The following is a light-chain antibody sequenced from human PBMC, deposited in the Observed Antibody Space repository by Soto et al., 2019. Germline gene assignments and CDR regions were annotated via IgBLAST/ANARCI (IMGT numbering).Light chain of an antibody. CDR3: LQRSDWPRT. J-gene: IGKJ1*01. V-gene: IGKV3-11*01. CDR1: ENVYNY. CDR2: DAS. Sequence: EIVLTQSPATLSLSPGERATLSCRASENVYNYLAWYQQIPGQPPRLLIYDASNRAAGVPGRFSGTGSGTDFTLTISSLEPEAFAVYYCLQRSDWPRTFGQGTKVEVK.